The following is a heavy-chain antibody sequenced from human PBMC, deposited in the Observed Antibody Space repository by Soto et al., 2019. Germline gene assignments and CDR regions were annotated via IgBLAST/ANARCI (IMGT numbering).Heavy chain of an antibody. CDR1: GFTFSSYA. CDR3: AKFSGSYYACDY. D-gene: IGHD1-26*01. V-gene: IGHV3-23*01. J-gene: IGHJ4*01. CDR2: ISGSGGST. Sequence: LXLSCAASGFTFSSYAMSWVRQAPGKGLEWVSAISGSGGSTYYADSVKGRFTISRDNSKNTLYLQMNSLRAEDTAVYYCAKFSGSYYACDYWGHGTLVTVSS.